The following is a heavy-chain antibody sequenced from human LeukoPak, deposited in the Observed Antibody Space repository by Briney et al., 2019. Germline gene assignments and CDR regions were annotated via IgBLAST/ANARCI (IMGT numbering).Heavy chain of an antibody. Sequence: GGSPRLSCAASGFTFSSYWMGWVRQAPGKGLEWVANIKQDGSEKNYVDSVKGRLTISRDNAKSSLYLQMNSLRAEDTAVYYCASSWYDNRAHAFDIWGQGTMVTVSS. J-gene: IGHJ3*02. CDR1: GFTFSSYW. V-gene: IGHV3-7*01. CDR2: IKQDGSEK. D-gene: IGHD3-22*01. CDR3: ASSWYDNRAHAFDI.